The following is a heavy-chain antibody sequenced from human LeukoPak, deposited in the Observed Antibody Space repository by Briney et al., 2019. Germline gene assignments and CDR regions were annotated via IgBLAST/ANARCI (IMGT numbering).Heavy chain of an antibody. V-gene: IGHV3-30*18. Sequence: PGRSLRLSCAASGFTFSSYGMHWVRQAPGKGLEWVAVISYDGSNKYYADSVKGRFTISRDNSKNTLYLQMNSLRAEDTAVHYCTKTTVTTFVYYYYGMDVWGQGTTVTVSS. CDR3: TKTTVTTFVYYYYGMDV. J-gene: IGHJ6*02. CDR2: ISYDGSNK. CDR1: GFTFSSYG. D-gene: IGHD4-17*01.